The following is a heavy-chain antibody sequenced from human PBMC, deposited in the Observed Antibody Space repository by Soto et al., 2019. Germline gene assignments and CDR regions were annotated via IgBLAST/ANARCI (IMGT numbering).Heavy chain of an antibody. J-gene: IGHJ6*03. D-gene: IGHD2-2*02. CDR2: INHSGST. CDR3: AGGCSSTSCYKASRVYYYYYMDV. CDR1: GGSFSGYY. Sequence: SETLSLTCAVYGGSFSGYYWSWIRQPPGKGLEWIGEINHSGSTNYNPSLKSRVTISVDTSKNQFSLKLSSVTAADTAVYYCAGGCSSTSCYKASRVYYYYYMDVWGKGTTVTVSS. V-gene: IGHV4-34*01.